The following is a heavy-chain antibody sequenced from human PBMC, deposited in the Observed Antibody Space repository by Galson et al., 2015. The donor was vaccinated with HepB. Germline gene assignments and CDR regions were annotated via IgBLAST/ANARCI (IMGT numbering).Heavy chain of an antibody. CDR1: GFTFSSYW. D-gene: IGHD3-10*01. Sequence: SLRLSCAASGFTFSSYWMHWVRQVPGKGLMWVSRISSDGSSTTYADSVKGRFTISRDNAKNTLYLQMDSLRADDTAVYYCARGVLNTLLRGGGDYWGQGTLVTVSS. CDR2: ISSDGSST. V-gene: IGHV3-74*01. CDR3: ARGVLNTLLRGGGDY. J-gene: IGHJ4*02.